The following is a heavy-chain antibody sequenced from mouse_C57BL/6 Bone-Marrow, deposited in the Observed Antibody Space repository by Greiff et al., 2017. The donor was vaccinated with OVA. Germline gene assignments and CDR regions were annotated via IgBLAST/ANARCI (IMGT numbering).Heavy chain of an antibody. CDR2: IDPSDSYT. Sequence: VQLQQPGAELVKPGASVKLSCKASGYTFTSYWMQWVKQRPGQGLEWIGEIDPSDSYTNYNQKFKGKATLTVDTSSSTAYMQLSSLTSEDSAVYYCASPYYYGSSAFDYWGQGTTLTVSS. D-gene: IGHD1-1*01. CDR3: ASPYYYGSSAFDY. J-gene: IGHJ2*01. CDR1: GYTFTSYW. V-gene: IGHV1-50*01.